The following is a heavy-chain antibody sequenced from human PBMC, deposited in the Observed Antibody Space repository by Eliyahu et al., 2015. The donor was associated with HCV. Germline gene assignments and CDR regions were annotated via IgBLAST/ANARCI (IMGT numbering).Heavy chain of an antibody. Sequence: QVHLQESGPGLVKPSETLSLTCTVSGYSISSGYYWGWIRQPPGKGLEWIGTIYHSGSTYYHPSLKSRVTISVDTSKNQFSLKVSSVTAADTAVFYCARGSGDFWSGYHFDYWGQGTLVTVSS. V-gene: IGHV4-38-2*02. CDR3: ARGSGDFWSGYHFDY. CDR2: IYHSGST. D-gene: IGHD3-3*01. CDR1: GYSISSGYY. J-gene: IGHJ4*02.